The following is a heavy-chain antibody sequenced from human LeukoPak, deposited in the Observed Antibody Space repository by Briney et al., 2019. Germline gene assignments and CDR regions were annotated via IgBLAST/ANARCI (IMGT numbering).Heavy chain of an antibody. V-gene: IGHV4-59*01. Sequence: SETLSLTCTVSGGSISSYYWSWIRQPPGKGLEWIGYIYYSGSTNYNPSLKSRVTISVDTSKNQFSLKLSSVTAADTAVYYCARGITMVWGSVGFDPWGQGTLVTVSS. CDR2: IYYSGST. CDR3: ARGITMVWGSVGFDP. CDR1: GGSISSYY. J-gene: IGHJ5*02. D-gene: IGHD3-10*01.